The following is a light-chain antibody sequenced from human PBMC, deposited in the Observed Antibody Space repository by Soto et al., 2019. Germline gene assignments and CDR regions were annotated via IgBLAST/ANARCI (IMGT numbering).Light chain of an antibody. CDR2: RDS. CDR3: QVGDSSLV. V-gene: IGLV3-9*01. CDR1: NIGSKN. J-gene: IGLJ2*01. Sequence: SYELTQPLSVSVALGQTARITCGGNNIGSKNVHWYQQKPGQAPVLVIYRDSNRPSGIPERFSGSNSGNTATLTISRAQAGDEADYYCQVGDSSLVFGGGTKLTVL.